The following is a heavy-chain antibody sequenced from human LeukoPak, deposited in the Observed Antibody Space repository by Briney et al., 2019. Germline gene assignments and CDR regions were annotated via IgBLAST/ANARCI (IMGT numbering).Heavy chain of an antibody. Sequence: GGSLRLSCAASGLTFSNYAMSWVRQAPGKGLEWVSVICANDGNTYYADAVKGRFTISRDSSKDTLYLQMDSLRAEDTAVYYCAKGSGSSCYSPCDYWGQGILVTVSS. CDR3: AKGSGSSCYSPCDY. J-gene: IGHJ4*02. V-gene: IGHV3-23*01. D-gene: IGHD2-15*01. CDR2: ICANDGNT. CDR1: GLTFSNYA.